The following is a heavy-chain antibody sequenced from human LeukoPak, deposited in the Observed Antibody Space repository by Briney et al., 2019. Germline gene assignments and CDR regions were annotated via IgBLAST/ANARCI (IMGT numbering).Heavy chain of an antibody. Sequence: GGSLRLSCVASGFSFGVYSMNWVRQAPGKGLEWVSTISGASSDNYIDYADSVKGRFTISRDNAKNSVFLEMNGLRDDDTAVYYCTREGGVGHWGQGTLVSVSS. J-gene: IGHJ4*02. V-gene: IGHV3-21*01. CDR1: GFSFGVYS. CDR2: ISGASSDNYI. D-gene: IGHD3-16*01. CDR3: TREGGVGH.